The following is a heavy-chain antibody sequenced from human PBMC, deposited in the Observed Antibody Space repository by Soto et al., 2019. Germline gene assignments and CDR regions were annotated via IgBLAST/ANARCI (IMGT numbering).Heavy chain of an antibody. CDR3: ARPFFAGSGNWFDP. D-gene: IGHD3-10*01. J-gene: IGHJ5*02. CDR1: GYTFTSYA. Sequence: GASVKVSCKASGYTFTSYAMHWVRQAPGQRLEWMGWINAGNGNTKYSQKFQGRVTITRDTSASTAYMELSSLGSEDTAVYYCARPFFAGSGNWFDPWGQGTLVTVSS. CDR2: INAGNGNT. V-gene: IGHV1-3*01.